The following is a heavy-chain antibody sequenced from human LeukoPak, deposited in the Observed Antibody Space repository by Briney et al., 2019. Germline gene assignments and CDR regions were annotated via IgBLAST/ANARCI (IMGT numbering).Heavy chain of an antibody. CDR3: ARGHCSSTSCYSVDY. CDR2: IIPIFGTA. CDR1: GGTFSSYA. J-gene: IGHJ4*02. V-gene: IGHV1-69*05. D-gene: IGHD2-2*02. Sequence: ASVKVSCKASGGTFSSYAISWVRQAPGQGLEWMGGIIPIFGTANYAQKFQGRVTITTDESTNTAYMELSSLRSEDTAVYYCARGHCSSTSCYSVDYWGQGTLVTVSS.